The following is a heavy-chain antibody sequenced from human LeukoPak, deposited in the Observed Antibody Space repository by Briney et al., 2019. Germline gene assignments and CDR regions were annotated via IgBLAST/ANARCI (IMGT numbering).Heavy chain of an antibody. V-gene: IGHV3-21*01. CDR2: ISSSSTYI. D-gene: IGHD1-26*01. CDR1: GFTFSSYS. CDR3: AKDRVGAPGTFDY. J-gene: IGHJ4*02. Sequence: GGSLRLSCAASGFTFSSYSMNWVRQAPGKGLEWVSFISSSSTYIYYADSMKGRFTISRDNSKNTLYLQMNSLRAEDTAVYYCAKDRVGAPGTFDYWGQGTLVTVSS.